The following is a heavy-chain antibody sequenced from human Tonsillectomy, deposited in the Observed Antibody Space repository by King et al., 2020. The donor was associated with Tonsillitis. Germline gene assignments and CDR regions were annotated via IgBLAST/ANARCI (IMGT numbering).Heavy chain of an antibody. CDR3: ARTVVTTTSAYDI. Sequence: VQLPQWGAGLLKPSETLSLTCAVYSGSFSGFYWTWIRQPPGKGLEWIGEINHSGSTNYNPSLKSRVTIAIEASKNQFSLRLSSVTAADTAVYYCARTVVTTTSAYDIWGQGTMVTVSS. J-gene: IGHJ3*02. D-gene: IGHD2-21*02. V-gene: IGHV4-34*01. CDR2: INHSGST. CDR1: SGSFSGFY.